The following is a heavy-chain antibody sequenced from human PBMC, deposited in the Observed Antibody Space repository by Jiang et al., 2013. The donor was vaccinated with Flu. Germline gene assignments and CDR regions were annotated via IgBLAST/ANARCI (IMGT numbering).Heavy chain of an antibody. J-gene: IGHJ4*02. CDR1: GFTFSSFS. Sequence: QLLESGGGLVQPGGSLRLSCSASGFTFSSFSMTWVRQAPGKGLEWVSSITDSGGGTFYADSVKGRFTISRDNSKSTLYLQMNGLRADDSAVYYCAKGSRGTYDYWGQGTLVTVSS. V-gene: IGHV3-23*01. CDR3: AKGSRGTYDY. D-gene: IGHD1-26*01. CDR2: ITDSGGGT.